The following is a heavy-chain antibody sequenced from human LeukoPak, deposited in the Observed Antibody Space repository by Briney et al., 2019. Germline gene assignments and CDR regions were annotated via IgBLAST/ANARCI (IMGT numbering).Heavy chain of an antibody. CDR3: AKDNRRHYTSGPNPDSLH. J-gene: IGHJ4*02. Sequence: GGSLRLSCAGSGFIFNNYAMHWVRQPPGKGLEWVSGISWNSGSIDYADSVKGRFTISRGNAKNSLYLQMNSLRVEDTAFYYCAKDNRRHYTSGPNPDSLHWGQGALVTVSS. V-gene: IGHV3-9*01. D-gene: IGHD6-19*01. CDR1: GFIFNNYA. CDR2: ISWNSGSI.